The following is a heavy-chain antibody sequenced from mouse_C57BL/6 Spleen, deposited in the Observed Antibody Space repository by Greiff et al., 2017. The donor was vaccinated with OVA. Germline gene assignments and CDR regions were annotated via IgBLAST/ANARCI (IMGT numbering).Heavy chain of an antibody. CDR3: ARNTPDSPWFAY. J-gene: IGHJ3*01. CDR2: ILGGGST. D-gene: IGHD3-2*01. CDR1: GFSLTSSG. Sequence: VKLQESGPGLVQPSQSLSITCTVSGFSLTSSGVHWVRQSPGKGLEWLGVILGGGSTDYNEAFISRLSISKDNSKSQVFFKMNSLQADDTAIYYCARNTPDSPWFAYWGQGTLVTGSA. V-gene: IGHV2-2*01.